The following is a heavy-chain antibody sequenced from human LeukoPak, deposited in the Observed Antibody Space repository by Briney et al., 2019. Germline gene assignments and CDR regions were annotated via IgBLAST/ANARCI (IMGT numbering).Heavy chain of an antibody. J-gene: IGHJ6*03. D-gene: IGHD2-8*01. CDR2: ISSSGSTI. V-gene: IGHV3-11*04. Sequence: GGSLRLSCAASGFTFSSYWMSWIRQAPGKGLEWVSYISSSGSTIYYADSVKGRFTISRDNAKNSLYLQMNSLRAEDTAVYYCARNGRYCTNGVCYTWGGDYYYYYMDVWGKGTTVTVSS. CDR1: GFTFSSYW. CDR3: ARNGRYCTNGVCYTWGGDYYYYYMDV.